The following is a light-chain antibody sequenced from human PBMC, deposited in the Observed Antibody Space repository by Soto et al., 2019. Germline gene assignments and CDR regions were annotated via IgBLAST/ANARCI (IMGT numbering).Light chain of an antibody. CDR2: GAS. CDR3: HQYREWYT. Sequence: EIVMTQSPATLSVSPGERVSLSCRASQSIGDNLAWYQQRPGQAPRLLIQGASTRDTGSPARFGGGWSGTEFILTISGLQSEELAVYYGHQYREWYTFGQGTKLEIK. CDR1: QSIGDN. J-gene: IGKJ2*01. V-gene: IGKV3-15*01.